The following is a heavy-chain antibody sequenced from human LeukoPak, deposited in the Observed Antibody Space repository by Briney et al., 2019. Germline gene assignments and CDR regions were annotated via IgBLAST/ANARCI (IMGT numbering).Heavy chain of an antibody. CDR2: IIPIFGTA. J-gene: IGHJ4*02. D-gene: IGHD1-7*01. V-gene: IGHV1-69*05. CDR3: ARGLLELGPTAGIVFDY. CDR1: GGTFSSYA. Sequence: SVKVSCKASGGTFSSYAISWVRQAPGQGLEWMGGIIPIFGTANYAQKFQGRVTITTDESTSTAYLQLSSLRSEDTAVYYCARGLLELGPTAGIVFDYWGKGTLVTVSS.